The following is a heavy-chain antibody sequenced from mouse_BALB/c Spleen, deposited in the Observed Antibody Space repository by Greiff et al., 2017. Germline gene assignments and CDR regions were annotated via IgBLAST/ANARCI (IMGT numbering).Heavy chain of an antibody. V-gene: IGHV3-1*02. J-gene: IGHJ4*01. CDR3: ARSLWSTAPMDY. Sequence: VQLKQSGPDLVKPSQSLSLTCTVTGYSITSGYSWHWIRQFPGNKLEWMGYIHYSGSTNYNPSLKSRISITRDTSKNQYYLQLNSVTTEDTATYYCARSLWSTAPMDYWGQGTSVTVSS. CDR2: IHYSGST. D-gene: IGHD1-1*02. CDR1: GYSITSGYS.